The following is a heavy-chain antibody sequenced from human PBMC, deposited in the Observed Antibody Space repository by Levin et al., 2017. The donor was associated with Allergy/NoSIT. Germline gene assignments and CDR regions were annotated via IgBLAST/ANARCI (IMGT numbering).Heavy chain of an antibody. CDR2: IYYSGST. CDR3: ARGERYYYGSDV. CDR1: GGSISSYY. J-gene: IGHJ6*04. V-gene: IGHV4-59*01. Sequence: SETLSLTCTVSGGSISSYYWSWIRQPPGKGLEWIGNIYYSGSTNYNPSLKSRVTITVDTSKNQFSLKLSSVTAADTAVYYCARGERYYYGSDVWGKGTTVTVSS. D-gene: IGHD3-10*01.